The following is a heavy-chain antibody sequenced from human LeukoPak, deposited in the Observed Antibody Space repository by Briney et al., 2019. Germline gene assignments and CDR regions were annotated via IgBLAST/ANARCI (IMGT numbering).Heavy chain of an antibody. CDR2: ISGSGGST. V-gene: IGHV3-23*01. J-gene: IGHJ4*02. Sequence: GGSLRLSCAASGFTFSSYAMSWVRQAPGKGLEWVSAISGSGGSTYYADSVKGRFTISRDSSKNTLYLQMNSVRAEDTAVYYCAKGPPLYSGSYYINWGQGTLVTVSS. CDR1: GFTFSSYA. CDR3: AKGPPLYSGSYYIN. D-gene: IGHD1-26*01.